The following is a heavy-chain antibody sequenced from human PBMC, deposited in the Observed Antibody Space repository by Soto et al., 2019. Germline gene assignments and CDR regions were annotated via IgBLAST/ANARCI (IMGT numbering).Heavy chain of an antibody. D-gene: IGHD5-12*01. CDR1: GFSFTGYY. CDR2: INAHSGGT. V-gene: IGHV1-2*02. CDR3: AKDLTRQTDYWLEP. J-gene: IGHJ5*02. Sequence: ASVKVSCKASGFSFTGYYIHWLRQAPGQGLEWMGWINAHSGGTEYAQKFQGRVTLTRDTSIATAYLTLTSLTSDDTALYYCAKDLTRQTDYWLEPLGQGTQVIVSS.